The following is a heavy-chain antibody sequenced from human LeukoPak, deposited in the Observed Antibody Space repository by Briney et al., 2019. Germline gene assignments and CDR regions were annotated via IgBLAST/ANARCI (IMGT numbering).Heavy chain of an antibody. Sequence: SGRSLRLSCTASGFTFGDYAMSWFRQAPGKGLEWVGFIRSKAYGGTTEYAASVKDRFTISRDDSKSIAYLQVNSLNTEDSAVYYCTGDLGIAAYDYWGQGTLVTVSS. D-gene: IGHD6-13*01. V-gene: IGHV3-49*03. CDR3: TGDLGIAAYDY. J-gene: IGHJ4*02. CDR1: GFTFGDYA. CDR2: IRSKAYGGTT.